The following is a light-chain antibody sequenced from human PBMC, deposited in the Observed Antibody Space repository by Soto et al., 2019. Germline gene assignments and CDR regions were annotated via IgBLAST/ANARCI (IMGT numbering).Light chain of an antibody. V-gene: IGKV3-20*01. CDR3: QQYGASPFT. CDR2: GAS. Sequence: VVLTQSPATLSLSPGDRATLSCRASRHVYINALGWYQQKPGRTPTLLIYGASTRATDIPDRFSATGYGTDFSLTISGVEPEESAVYYCQQYGASPFTLGPGTRLEI. CDR1: RHVYINA. J-gene: IGKJ3*01.